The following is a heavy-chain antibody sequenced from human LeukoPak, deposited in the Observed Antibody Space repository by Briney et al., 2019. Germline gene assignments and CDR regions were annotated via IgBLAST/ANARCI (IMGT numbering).Heavy chain of an antibody. Sequence: GGSLRLSCAASGFTFSSYGMHCVRQAPGEGLEWVAVIWYDGTNKYYADSVKGRFTISRDNSKNTLYLQMNSMGAEDRAVYYCAREASSSWYGDDNWFDPWGQGTLVTVSS. CDR1: GFTFSSYG. CDR2: IWYDGTNK. J-gene: IGHJ5*02. CDR3: AREASSSWYGDDNWFDP. D-gene: IGHD6-13*01. V-gene: IGHV3-33*01.